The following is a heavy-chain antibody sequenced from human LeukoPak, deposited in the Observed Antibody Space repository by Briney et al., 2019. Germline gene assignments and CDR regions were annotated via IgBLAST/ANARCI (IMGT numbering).Heavy chain of an antibody. CDR2: ISGDKSHT. CDR1: GFTFSTYW. J-gene: IGHJ5*02. Sequence: GGSLRLSCAGSGFTFSTYWIHGVRQAPGQGLVWVSGISGDKSHTAYADSVKGRFTISRDNAKNTLHLQMNSLRDEDTAVYYCATATFYATSGYFPSWGQGTLVTVSS. D-gene: IGHD3-22*01. V-gene: IGHV3-74*01. CDR3: ATATFYATSGYFPS.